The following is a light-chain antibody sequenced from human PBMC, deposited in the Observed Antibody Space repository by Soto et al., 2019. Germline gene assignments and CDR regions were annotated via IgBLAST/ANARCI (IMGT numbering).Light chain of an antibody. CDR1: SSNIGNNY. CDR2: DNN. J-gene: IGLJ3*02. V-gene: IGLV1-51*01. Sequence: QSVLTQPPSVSAAPGQKVTISCSGGSSNIGNNYVSWYQQVAGTAPKLLIFDNNKRPSGIPDRFSGSKSGTSATLGIAGLQTGDAAVYYCATWDSSLSAWLFGGGTQLTVL. CDR3: ATWDSSLSAWL.